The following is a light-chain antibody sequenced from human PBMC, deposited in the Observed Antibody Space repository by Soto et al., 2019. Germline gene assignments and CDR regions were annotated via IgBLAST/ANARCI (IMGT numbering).Light chain of an antibody. CDR2: AAS. Sequence: DIQMTHSPSSQSASVGDRVTITCRASESINSYLNWYQQKPGKAPKLLIYAASSLQSGVPSRFSGSGSETDFTLTITSLQPDDFATYYCQQSFSTPRTFGQGTRVEI. CDR3: QQSFSTPRT. CDR1: ESINSY. J-gene: IGKJ1*01. V-gene: IGKV1-39*01.